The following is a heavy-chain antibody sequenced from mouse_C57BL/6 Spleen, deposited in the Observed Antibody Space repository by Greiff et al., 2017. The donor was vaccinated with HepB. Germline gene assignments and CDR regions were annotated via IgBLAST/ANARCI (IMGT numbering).Heavy chain of an antibody. V-gene: IGHV5-12*01. Sequence: EVQGVESGGGLVQPGGSLKLSCAASGFTFSDYYMYWVRQTPEKRLEWVAYISNGGGSTYYPDTVKGRFTISRDNAKNTLYLQMSRLKSEDTAMYYCATLYYGSSYDWYFDVWGTGTTVTVSS. CDR1: GFTFSDYY. CDR3: ATLYYGSSYDWYFDV. J-gene: IGHJ1*03. D-gene: IGHD1-1*01. CDR2: ISNGGGST.